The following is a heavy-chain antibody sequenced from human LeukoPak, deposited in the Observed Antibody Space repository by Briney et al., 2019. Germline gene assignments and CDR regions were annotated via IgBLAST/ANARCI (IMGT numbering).Heavy chain of an antibody. J-gene: IGHJ6*03. CDR1: GYIFTQYG. CDR2: ISPYNGAT. V-gene: IGHV1-18*01. D-gene: IGHD3-10*01. Sequence: ASVTVSCKASGYIFTQYGMSWVRQAPGQGLEWMGWISPYNGATNYAQSLQGRVTMTTDSSTSTAYMELRSLRSDDTAVYFCARDNGSGSYYMDVWGKGTTVIVSS. CDR3: ARDNGSGSYYMDV.